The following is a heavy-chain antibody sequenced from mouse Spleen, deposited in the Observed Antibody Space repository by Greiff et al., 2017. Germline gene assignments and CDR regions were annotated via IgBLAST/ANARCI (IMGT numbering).Heavy chain of an antibody. Sequence: EVKLMESGGGLVKPGGSLKLSCAASGFTFSDYGMHWVRQAPEKGLEWVAYISSGSSTIYYADTVKGRFTISRDNAKNTLFLQMTSLRSEDTAMYYCAVRNYYAMDYWGQGTSVTVSS. J-gene: IGHJ4*01. CDR3: AVRNYYAMDY. V-gene: IGHV5-17*01. CDR2: ISSGSSTI. CDR1: GFTFSDYG. D-gene: IGHD2-14*01.